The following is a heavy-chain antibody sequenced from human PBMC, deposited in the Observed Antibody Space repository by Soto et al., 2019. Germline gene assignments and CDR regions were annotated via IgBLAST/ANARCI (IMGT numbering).Heavy chain of an antibody. Sequence: QVQLQESGPGLVKPSQTLSLTCTVSGGSISSGGYYWSWIRQHPGKGLEWIGYIYYSGSTYYNPSRKSRVTISVDTSKNQFSLKLSSVTAADTAVYYCARDRDYDSSGYYRPQFDYWGQGTLVTVSS. D-gene: IGHD3-22*01. J-gene: IGHJ4*02. V-gene: IGHV4-31*03. CDR2: IYYSGST. CDR3: ARDRDYDSSGYYRPQFDY. CDR1: GGSISSGGYY.